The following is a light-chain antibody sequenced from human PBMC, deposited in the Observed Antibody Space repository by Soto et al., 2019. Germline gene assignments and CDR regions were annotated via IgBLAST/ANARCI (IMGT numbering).Light chain of an antibody. V-gene: IGKV3-11*01. CDR1: QSIGLA. Sequence: EIVLAQSPATLSLSPGERATLSCRASQSIGLAIAWYQHKPGQAPRLLIFDASQRATGIPARFRGSGSGTDFTLSISSLQSEDFAVYYCQQYNNWPQTFGQGTKVDIK. CDR2: DAS. J-gene: IGKJ1*01. CDR3: QQYNNWPQT.